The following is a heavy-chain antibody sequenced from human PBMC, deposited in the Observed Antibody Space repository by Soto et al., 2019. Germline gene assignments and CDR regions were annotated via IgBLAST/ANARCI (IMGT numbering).Heavy chain of an antibody. D-gene: IGHD6-19*01. J-gene: IGHJ5*02. CDR1: GFTFSSYW. CDR3: ARAGTGWYWFDP. CDR2: LNYDGSTT. Sequence: EVQLVESGGGLVQPGGSLRLSCAASGFTFSSYWMHWVRQVPGKGLVWVSRLNYDGSTTTYADSVTGRFTISRDNARNTLYLQMNRLRAEDTAVYYCARAGTGWYWFDPWGQGTLVTVSS. V-gene: IGHV3-74*03.